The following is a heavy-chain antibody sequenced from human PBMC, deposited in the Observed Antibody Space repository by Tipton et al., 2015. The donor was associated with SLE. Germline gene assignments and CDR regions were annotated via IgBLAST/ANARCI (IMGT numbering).Heavy chain of an antibody. J-gene: IGHJ4*02. V-gene: IGHV4-59*08. D-gene: IGHD7-27*01. CDR2: IYATGNT. CDR1: GGSISGYY. CDR3: ARLSSGTGDFEH. Sequence: TLSLTCTVSGGSISGYYWSWIRQPPGKGLEWIGYIYATGNTDYNPSLKSRVTISVETSKTHFSLKMSSVTAADTAMYYCARLSSGTGDFEHWGQGTLVIVSS.